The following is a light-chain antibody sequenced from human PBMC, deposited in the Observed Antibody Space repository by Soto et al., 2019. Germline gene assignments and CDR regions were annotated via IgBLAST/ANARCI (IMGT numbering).Light chain of an antibody. CDR3: QQYKQWPPPS. CDR2: AAS. CDR1: QRVGNL. Sequence: EIVLAQYPATLSLSPGERATLSCRASQRVGNLLAWYQQKPDQAPRLIIFAASTRATGVLVRVSGSVFATDFTLAISSLEPEDFAVYYCQQYKQWPPPSFGGGTTVQI. J-gene: IGKJ4*01. V-gene: IGKV3-11*01.